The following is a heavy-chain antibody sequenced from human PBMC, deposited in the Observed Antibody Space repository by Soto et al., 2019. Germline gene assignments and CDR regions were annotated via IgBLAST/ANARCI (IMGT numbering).Heavy chain of an antibody. Sequence: SETLSLTCAVYGGSFSGYYWSWIRQPPGKGLEWIGEINHSGSTNYNPSIKSRVTISVDTSKSQFSLKLSSVTAADTAIYYCARGVSNYDFWSGYSHYYYYMDVWGKGTTVTVSS. D-gene: IGHD3-3*01. J-gene: IGHJ6*03. V-gene: IGHV4-34*01. CDR2: INHSGST. CDR1: GGSFSGYY. CDR3: ARGVSNYDFWSGYSHYYYYMDV.